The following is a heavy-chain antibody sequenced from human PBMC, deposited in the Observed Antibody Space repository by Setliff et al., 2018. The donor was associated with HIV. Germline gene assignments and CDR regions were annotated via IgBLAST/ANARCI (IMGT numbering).Heavy chain of an antibody. CDR3: ARERLGRSGFEYLQH. Sequence: ASVKVSCKASGYTFTSYGISWVRQAPGQGLEWMGWISAYNGNTNYAQKLQGRVTMTTDTSTSTAYMELRSLRSEDTAVYYCARERLGRSGFEYLQHWGQGALVTVSS. V-gene: IGHV1-18*01. CDR2: ISAYNGNT. J-gene: IGHJ1*01. CDR1: GYTFTSYG. D-gene: IGHD3-22*01.